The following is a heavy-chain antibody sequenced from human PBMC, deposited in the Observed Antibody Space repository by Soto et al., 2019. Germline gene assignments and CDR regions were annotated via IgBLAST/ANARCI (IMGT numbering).Heavy chain of an antibody. CDR2: VYHTGRT. V-gene: IGHV4-61*01. J-gene: IGHJ4*02. Sequence: QVQLQESGPGLVKPSETLSLTCTVSGGSFKSGSYSWSWIQQPPGKGQEWIGYVYHTGRTSYNPSLKSRVSISMDTSKNQFSLNLDSVTAADTAVYFCARDFAYFDSWGQGTLVTVSS. D-gene: IGHD3-3*01. CDR3: ARDFAYFDS. CDR1: GGSFKSGSYS.